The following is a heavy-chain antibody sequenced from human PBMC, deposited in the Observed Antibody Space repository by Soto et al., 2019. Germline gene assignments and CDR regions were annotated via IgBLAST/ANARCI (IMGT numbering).Heavy chain of an antibody. CDR1: GFTFSRYS. J-gene: IGHJ2*01. Sequence: EVQLVESGGGLVQPGGSLRLSCAASGFTFSRYSMNWVRQAPGKGLEWVSYISSSSSTIYYADSVKGRFTISRDNAKNSLYLQVNSLRAEDTAVYYCARDGGDYNWYFDLWGRGTLVTVSS. CDR3: ARDGGDYNWYFDL. V-gene: IGHV3-48*01. D-gene: IGHD4-17*01. CDR2: ISSSSSTI.